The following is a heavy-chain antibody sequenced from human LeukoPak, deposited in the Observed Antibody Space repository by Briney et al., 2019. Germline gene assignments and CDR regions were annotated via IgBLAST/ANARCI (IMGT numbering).Heavy chain of an antibody. CDR1: GGTFSSYA. CDR2: IIPIFGTA. D-gene: IGHD6-19*01. CDR3: ARDALKNAVAGTSNLDY. Sequence: EASVNVSCKASGGTFSSYAISWVRQAPGQGLEWMGGIIPIFGTANYAQKFQGRVTITADESTSTAYMELSSLRSEDTAVYYCARDALKNAVAGTSNLDYWGQGTLVTVSS. V-gene: IGHV1-69*13. J-gene: IGHJ4*02.